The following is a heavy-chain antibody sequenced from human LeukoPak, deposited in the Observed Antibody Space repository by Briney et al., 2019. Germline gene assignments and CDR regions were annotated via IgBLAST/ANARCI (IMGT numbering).Heavy chain of an antibody. CDR1: GYTFSGYY. J-gene: IGHJ5*02. CDR2: INPNSGGT. D-gene: IGHD3-22*01. CDR3: ARGHVSRRYYDSTDYLDWFDP. V-gene: IGHV1-2*02. Sequence: AASVKVSCKASGYTFSGYYMHWVRQAPGQGLEWMGWINPNSGGTNYAQEFQGRVTMTRDTSISTVYMEMSSLRSEDTAVYYCARGHVSRRYYDSTDYLDWFDPWGQGTLVTVSS.